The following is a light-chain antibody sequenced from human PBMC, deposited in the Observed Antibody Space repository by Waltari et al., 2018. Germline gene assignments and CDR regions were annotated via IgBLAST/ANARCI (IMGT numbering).Light chain of an antibody. CDR3: GTWDSSLSGAV. CDR2: ENP. V-gene: IGLV1-51*02. J-gene: IGLJ7*01. Sequence: QSVLTQPPSVSAAPGQRVTISCSGGSSNIGNNYVPWYRQFPGTAPKLLIYENPERPSGIPGRFSGSKSGTSATLDITGLQAGDEADYYCGTWDSSLSGAVFGGGTHLTVL. CDR1: SSNIGNNY.